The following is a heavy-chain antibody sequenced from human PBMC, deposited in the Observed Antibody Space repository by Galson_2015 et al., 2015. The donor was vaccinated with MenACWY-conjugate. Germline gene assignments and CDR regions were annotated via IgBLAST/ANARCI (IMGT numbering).Heavy chain of an antibody. D-gene: IGHD6-25*01. J-gene: IGHJ1*01. CDR3: ARCVSGSSFQH. V-gene: IGHV3-7*03. CDR1: GFTFSTYW. Sequence: SLRLSCAASGFTFSTYWMSWVRQAPGTGLEWVANINDDGSDKYYVDSVKGRFTISRDNAKSSLYLQMNSLRADDTAVYFCARCVSGSSFQHWGRGTLVTVSS. CDR2: INDDGSDK.